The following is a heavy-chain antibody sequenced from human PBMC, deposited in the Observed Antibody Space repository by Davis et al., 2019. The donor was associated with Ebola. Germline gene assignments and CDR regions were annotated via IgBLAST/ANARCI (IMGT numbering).Heavy chain of an antibody. Sequence: GESLKISCAASGFTFSNYWMTWVRQAPGKGLEWVANIKQDGSEKYYVDSVKGRFTISRDNAKKSLYLQMSSLRAEDTAVYYCARDKPWGQWLVLYYFDYWGQGTLVTVSS. D-gene: IGHD6-19*01. CDR3: ARDKPWGQWLVLYYFDY. J-gene: IGHJ4*02. CDR1: GFTFSNYW. CDR2: IKQDGSEK. V-gene: IGHV3-7*01.